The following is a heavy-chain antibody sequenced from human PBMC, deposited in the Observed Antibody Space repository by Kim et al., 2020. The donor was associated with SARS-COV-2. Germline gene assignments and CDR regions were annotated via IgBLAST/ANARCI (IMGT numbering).Heavy chain of an antibody. Sequence: GGSLRLSCAASGFTFSSYSMNWVRQAPGKGLEWVSSISSSSSYIYYADSVKGRFTISRDNAKNSLYLQMNSLRAEDTAVHYCARCARYFDWLFQDAFDIWGQGTMVTVSS. CDR1: GFTFSSYS. V-gene: IGHV3-21*04. D-gene: IGHD3-9*01. CDR2: ISSSSSYI. J-gene: IGHJ3*02. CDR3: ARCARYFDWLFQDAFDI.